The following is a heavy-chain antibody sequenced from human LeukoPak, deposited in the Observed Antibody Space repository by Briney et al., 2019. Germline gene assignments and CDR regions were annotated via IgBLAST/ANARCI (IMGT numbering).Heavy chain of an antibody. D-gene: IGHD2-8*01. J-gene: IGHJ5*02. CDR3: ARDLVHHRLLATNYNWFDP. CDR2: ISPSGGST. CDR1: GYTFTSNY. Sequence: ASVKVSCKAFGYTFTSNYMHWVRQAPGQGPEWMGVISPSGGSTTYAQKFQGRVTLTRDMSTSTAYMELRSLRSDDTAVYYCARDLVHHRLLATNYNWFDPWGQGTLVTVSS. V-gene: IGHV1-46*01.